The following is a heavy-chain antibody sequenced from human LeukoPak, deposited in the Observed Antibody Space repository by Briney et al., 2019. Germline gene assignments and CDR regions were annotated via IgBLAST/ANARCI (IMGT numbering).Heavy chain of an antibody. D-gene: IGHD4/OR15-4a*01. J-gene: IGHJ4*02. V-gene: IGHV3-21*01. CDR2: TSGSSSYI. CDR1: GFTFSSYS. Sequence: GGSLRLSCAASGFTFSSYSMNWVRQAPGKGLEWVSSTSGSSSYIYYADSVKGRFTISRDNAKNSLYLQMNSLRAEDTAVYYCARRAGAYSHPYDYWGQGTLVTVSS. CDR3: ARRAGAYSHPYDY.